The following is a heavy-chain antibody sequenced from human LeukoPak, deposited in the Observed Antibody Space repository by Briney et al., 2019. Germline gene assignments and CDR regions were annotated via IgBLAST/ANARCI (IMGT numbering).Heavy chain of an antibody. J-gene: IGHJ3*02. V-gene: IGHV1-18*01. CDR3: AGPGSDYYGSGSLAFDI. CDR1: GYTFTSYG. D-gene: IGHD3-10*01. CDR2: ISAYNGNT. Sequence: ASVKVSCKASGYTFTSYGISWVRQAPGQGLEWMGWISAYNGNTNYAQKLQGRVTMNTDTSTSTAYMELRSLRSDDTAVYYCAGPGSDYYGSGSLAFDIWGQGTMVTVSS.